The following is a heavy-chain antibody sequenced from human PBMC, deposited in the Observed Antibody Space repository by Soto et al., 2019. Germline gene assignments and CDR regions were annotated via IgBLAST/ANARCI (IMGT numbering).Heavy chain of an antibody. D-gene: IGHD3-16*02. V-gene: IGHV1-18*01. J-gene: IGHJ4*02. CDR1: GYTFTSYG. Sequence: QVQLVQSGAEVKKPGASVKVSCKASGYTFTSYGISWVRQAPGQGLEWMGWISAYNGNTNYAQKLQSRVTMTTDTSTSTAYMELRSLRSDDTAVYYCAREGRMITFGGVIAPGDYWGQGTLVTVSS. CDR2: ISAYNGNT. CDR3: AREGRMITFGGVIAPGDY.